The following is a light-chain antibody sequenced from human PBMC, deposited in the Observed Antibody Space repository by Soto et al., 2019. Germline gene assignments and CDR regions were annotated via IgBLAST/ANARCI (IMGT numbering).Light chain of an antibody. J-gene: IGKJ1*01. CDR3: QQYNSYDMWS. Sequence: DIQMTQSPSTLSASVGDRVTITCRASQGISKWLAWYQQKPGKAPKLLIYGASSLENGVPSRFSGSGSWTEFTLTISSLQPNDFATYFCQQYNSYDMWSFGQGTKVDLK. CDR2: GAS. CDR1: QGISKW. V-gene: IGKV1-5*01.